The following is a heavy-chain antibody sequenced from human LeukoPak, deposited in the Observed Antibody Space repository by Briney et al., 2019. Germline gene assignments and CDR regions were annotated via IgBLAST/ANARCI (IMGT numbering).Heavy chain of an antibody. Sequence: GGSLRLSCAGSGFTFSSYAMSWVRQAPGKGLEWVSGISDSGGSTYYADSVKGRFTISRDNSENTLYLQMNSLRTEDTAVYYCARGGVRRGYYDYWGQGTLVTVSS. CDR3: ARGGVRRGYYDY. CDR2: ISDSGGST. CDR1: GFTFSSYA. J-gene: IGHJ4*02. V-gene: IGHV3-23*01. D-gene: IGHD1-14*01.